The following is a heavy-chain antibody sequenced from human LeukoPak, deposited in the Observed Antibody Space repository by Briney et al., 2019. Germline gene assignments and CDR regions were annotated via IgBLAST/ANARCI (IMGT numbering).Heavy chain of an antibody. V-gene: IGHV4-34*01. J-gene: IGHJ6*03. Sequence: GSLRLSCAASGFTFSRYGMHWVRQTPGKGLEWIGEINHSGSTNYNPSLKSRVTISVDTSKNQFSLKLSSVTAADTAVYYCARGRNYGHYYYYMDVWGKGTTVTVSS. D-gene: IGHD3-16*01. CDR2: INHSGST. CDR1: GFTFSRYG. CDR3: ARGRNYGHYYYYMDV.